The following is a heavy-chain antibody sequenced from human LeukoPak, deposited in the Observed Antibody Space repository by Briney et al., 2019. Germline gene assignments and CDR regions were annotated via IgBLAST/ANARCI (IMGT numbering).Heavy chain of an antibody. V-gene: IGHV1-18*01. CDR2: TSVYNWNK. J-gene: IGHJ6*02. D-gene: IGHD6-13*01. CDR1: VYTFTCYS. Sequence: AAVTVSLMCSVYTFTCYSINLVRQPPAQGLGWVGLTSVYNWNKNYARKLQGRVTMTKGPSTSTAYMEMRSLRSHDTAVYYCAREALSWQLVPYYYYGMDVWGQGTTVTVSS. CDR3: AREALSWQLVPYYYYGMDV.